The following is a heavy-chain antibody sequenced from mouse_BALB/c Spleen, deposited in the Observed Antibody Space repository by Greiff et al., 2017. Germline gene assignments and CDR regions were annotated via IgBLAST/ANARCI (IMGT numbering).Heavy chain of an antibody. Sequence: EVKLVESGPELVKPGASVKMSCKASGYTFTSYVMHWVKQKPGQGLEWIGYINPYNDGTKYNEKFKGKATLTSDKSSSTAYMELSSLTSEDSAVYYCARDGYRYDGYAMDYWGQGTSVTVSS. D-gene: IGHD2-14*01. CDR2: INPYNDGT. CDR1: GYTFTSYV. J-gene: IGHJ4*01. CDR3: ARDGYRYDGYAMDY. V-gene: IGHV1-14*01.